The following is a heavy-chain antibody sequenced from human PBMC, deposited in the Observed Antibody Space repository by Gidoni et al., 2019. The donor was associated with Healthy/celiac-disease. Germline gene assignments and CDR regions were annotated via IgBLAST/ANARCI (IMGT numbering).Heavy chain of an antibody. V-gene: IGHV3-30-3*01. J-gene: IGHJ4*02. Sequence: VQLVESGGGVVQPGRSLGLSCAASGFTFSSYAMHWVRQAPGKGLEWVAVISYDGSNKYYADSVKGRFTISRDNSKNTLYLQMNSLRAEDTAVYYCARDPSVGWLRQFDYWGQGTLVTVSS. CDR3: ARDPSVGWLRQFDY. D-gene: IGHD5-12*01. CDR1: GFTFSSYA. CDR2: ISYDGSNK.